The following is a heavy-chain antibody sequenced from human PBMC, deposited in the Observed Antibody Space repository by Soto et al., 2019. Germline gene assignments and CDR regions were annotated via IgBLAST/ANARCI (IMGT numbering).Heavy chain of an antibody. V-gene: IGHV4-59*08. CDR2: IYYSGST. Sequence: SETRSLTCTVSGGSISSYYWSWIRQPPGKGLEWIGYIYYSGSTNYNPSLKSRVTISVDTSKNQFSPKLSSVTAADTAVYYCARFTVTTHYFDYWGQGTLVTVSS. CDR3: ARFTVTTHYFDY. CDR1: GGSISSYY. D-gene: IGHD4-4*01. J-gene: IGHJ4*02.